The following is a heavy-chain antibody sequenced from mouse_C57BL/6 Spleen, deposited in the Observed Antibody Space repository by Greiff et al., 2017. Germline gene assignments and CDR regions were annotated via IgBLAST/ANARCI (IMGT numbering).Heavy chain of an antibody. Sequence: QVQLKQPGAELVMPGASVKLSCKASGYTFTSYWMHWVKQRPGQGLEWIGEIDPSDSYTNYNQKFKGKSTLTVDKSSSTAYMQLSSLTSEDSAVYYCARWHYGSSYCDYWGQGTTLTVSS. J-gene: IGHJ2*01. V-gene: IGHV1-69*01. CDR2: IDPSDSYT. D-gene: IGHD1-1*01. CDR1: GYTFTSYW. CDR3: ARWHYGSSYCDY.